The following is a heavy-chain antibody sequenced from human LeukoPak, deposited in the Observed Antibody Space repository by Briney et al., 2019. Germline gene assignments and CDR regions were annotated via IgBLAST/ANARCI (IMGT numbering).Heavy chain of an antibody. CDR2: INHSGST. J-gene: IGHJ4*02. V-gene: IGHV4-31*03. CDR3: ARGRATMISQNFDY. D-gene: IGHD3-22*01. Sequence: PSQTLSLTCTVSGGSISSGGYYWSWIRQHPGKGLEWIGEINHSGSTNYNPSLKSRVTISVDTSKNQFSLKLSSVTAADTAVYYCARGRATMISQNFDYWGQGTLVTVSS. CDR1: GGSISSGGYY.